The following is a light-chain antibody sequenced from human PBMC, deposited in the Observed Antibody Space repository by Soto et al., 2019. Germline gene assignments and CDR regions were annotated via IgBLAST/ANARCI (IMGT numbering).Light chain of an antibody. V-gene: IGLV3-21*02. CDR1: VIGSKS. CDR2: NDG. J-gene: IGLJ3*02. Sequence: SYELTQSPSVSVAPGQTARIACGGNVIGSKSVHWYQRKPGQAAVLVVYNDGDRPSGIPERFSGSNSGNTATLTISSVAAGDEADYYCQVWDVDSDHVVFGGGTKLTVL. CDR3: QVWDVDSDHVV.